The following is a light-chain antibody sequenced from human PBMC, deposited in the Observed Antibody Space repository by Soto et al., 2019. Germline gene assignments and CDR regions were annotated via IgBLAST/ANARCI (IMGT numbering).Light chain of an antibody. CDR2: SNA. J-gene: IGLJ3*02. V-gene: IGLV1-47*02. Sequence: QSVVTQPPSASGTPGQRVTISCSGSSSNIGTNFVYWYQQLPGTAPKLLIFSNAQRPSGGPDRFSGSKSGTSASLAISGLRSEDEADYYCAAWDDSLSGWVFGGGTKLTVL. CDR3: AAWDDSLSGWV. CDR1: SSNIGTNF.